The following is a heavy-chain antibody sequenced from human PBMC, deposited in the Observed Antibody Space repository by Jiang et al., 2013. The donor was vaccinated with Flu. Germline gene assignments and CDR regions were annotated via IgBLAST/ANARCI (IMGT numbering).Heavy chain of an antibody. CDR2: ISAYNGNT. CDR1: GYTFTSYG. Sequence: SGAEVKKPGASVKVSCKASGYTFTSYGISWVRQAPGQGLEWMGWISAYNGNTNYAQKLQGRVTMTTDTSTSTAYMELRSLRSDDTAVYYCAGDVSVVVVAAQVGWFDPWGQGTLVTVSS. V-gene: IGHV1-18*01. CDR3: AGDVSVVVVAAQVGWFDP. J-gene: IGHJ5*02. D-gene: IGHD2-15*01.